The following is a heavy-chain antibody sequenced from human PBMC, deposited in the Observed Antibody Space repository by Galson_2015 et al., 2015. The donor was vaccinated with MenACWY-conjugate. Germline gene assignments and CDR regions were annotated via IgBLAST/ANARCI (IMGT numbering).Heavy chain of an antibody. CDR1: GYTFTTYA. Sequence: SVKVSCKASGYTFTTYAMHWVRQAPGQRLEWMGWINPANGNTKYSQSFQGRLTFTRDTSATTVYMELSSLRSDDTAMFYCGRERIVVVPAVLRGGCFDCWGQGPLVTVSS. CDR2: INPANGNT. J-gene: IGHJ4*02. V-gene: IGHV1-3*01. CDR3: GRERIVVVPAVLRGGCFDC. D-gene: IGHD2-2*01.